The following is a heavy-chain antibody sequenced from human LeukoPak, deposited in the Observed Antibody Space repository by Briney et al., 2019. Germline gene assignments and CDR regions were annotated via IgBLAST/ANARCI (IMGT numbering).Heavy chain of an antibody. Sequence: PGGSLRLSCAASGFTFDDYAMHWVRQASGKGLEWVSGISWNSGSIGYADSVKGRFTISRDNAKNSLYLQMNSLRAEDMALYYCAKVRRPGTTGTGADAFDIWGQGTMVTVSS. V-gene: IGHV3-9*03. CDR2: ISWNSGSI. CDR1: GFTFDDYA. J-gene: IGHJ3*02. D-gene: IGHD1-1*01. CDR3: AKVRRPGTTGTGADAFDI.